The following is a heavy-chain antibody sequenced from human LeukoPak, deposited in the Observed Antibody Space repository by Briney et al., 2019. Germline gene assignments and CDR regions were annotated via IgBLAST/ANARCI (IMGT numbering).Heavy chain of an antibody. CDR1: GGTFSSYA. CDR3: ARHDFWSGPFDY. D-gene: IGHD3-3*01. Sequence: GASVKVSCKASGGTFSSYAISWVRQAPGQGLEWMGGIIPIFGTANYAQKFQGRVTITADESTSTAYMELSSLRSEDTAVYYCARHDFWSGPFDYWGQGTLVTVSS. V-gene: IGHV1-69*13. CDR2: IIPIFGTA. J-gene: IGHJ4*02.